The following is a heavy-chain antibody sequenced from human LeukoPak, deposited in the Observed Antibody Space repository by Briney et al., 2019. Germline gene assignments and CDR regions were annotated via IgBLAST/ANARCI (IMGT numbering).Heavy chain of an antibody. J-gene: IGHJ4*02. CDR3: VGDPYCSGGRCYPLGKLDFDY. D-gene: IGHD2-15*01. CDR2: IRSKAYGEST. Sequence: PGGSLRLSCTGSGFTFGDYTMSWFRQVPGKGLDWVGFIRSKAYGESTEYAASVKGRFTISRDDSKNIAYLQMNSLKSEDTAVYYCVGDPYCSGGRCYPLGKLDFDYWGRGTLVTVSS. V-gene: IGHV3-49*03. CDR1: GFTFGDYT.